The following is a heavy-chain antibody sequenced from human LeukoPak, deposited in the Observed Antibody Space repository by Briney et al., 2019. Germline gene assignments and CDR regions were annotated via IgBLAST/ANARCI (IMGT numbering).Heavy chain of an antibody. D-gene: IGHD4-17*01. J-gene: IGHJ4*02. V-gene: IGHV1-69*05. CDR2: IIPIFGTA. CDR1: GGTFSSYA. CDR3: ATDTTPQKSDGDYVPSPVDC. Sequence: SVKVSCKASGGTFSSYAISWVRQAPGQGLEWMGGIIPIFGTANYAQKFQGRVTITTDESTSTAYMELSSLRSEDTAVYYCATDTTPQKSDGDYVPSPVDCWGQGTLVTVSS.